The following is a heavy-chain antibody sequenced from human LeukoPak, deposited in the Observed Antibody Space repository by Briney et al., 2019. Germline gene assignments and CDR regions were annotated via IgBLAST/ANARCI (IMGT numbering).Heavy chain of an antibody. J-gene: IGHJ4*02. CDR1: GFTFSSYG. D-gene: IGHD2-2*01. CDR3: AKEAQGCSITSCYFDS. V-gene: IGHV3-30*18. Sequence: GGSLRLSCAASGFTFSSYGMHWVRQAPGKGLEWVAVISYDGSNKYYGDSVKGRFTISRDNSKNTLFLQMNSLRAEDTAVYYCAKEAQGCSITSCYFDSWGQGTLVTVSS. CDR2: ISYDGSNK.